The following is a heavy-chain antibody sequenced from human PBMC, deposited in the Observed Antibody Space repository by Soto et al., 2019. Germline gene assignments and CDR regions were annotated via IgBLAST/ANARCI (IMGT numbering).Heavy chain of an antibody. CDR2: IGTAGDT. Sequence: GSLRLSCAASGFTFSSYDMHWVRQATGQGLEWVSAIGTAGDTYYPGSVKGRFTISRENAKNSLYLQMNSLRAGDTAVYYCARALPVWSGYSDVDAFDIWGQGTMVTVSS. CDR1: GFTFSSYD. J-gene: IGHJ3*02. D-gene: IGHD3-3*01. CDR3: ARALPVWSGYSDVDAFDI. V-gene: IGHV3-13*01.